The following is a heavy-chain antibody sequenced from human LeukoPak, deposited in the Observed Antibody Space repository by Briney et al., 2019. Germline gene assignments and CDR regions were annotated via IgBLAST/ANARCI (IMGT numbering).Heavy chain of an antibody. CDR3: ARGPLLTHRRYFDF. Sequence: GSLRLSCAASGFTFSSSWMHWVRQAPGKGLEWIGEINHSGSTSYNPSLKSQVTISVDTSKNQFSLKLTSVTAADTAVYYCARGPLLTHRRYFDFWGQGTLVTVSS. D-gene: IGHD3-9*01. CDR2: INHSGST. V-gene: IGHV4-34*01. CDR1: GFTFSSSW. J-gene: IGHJ4*02.